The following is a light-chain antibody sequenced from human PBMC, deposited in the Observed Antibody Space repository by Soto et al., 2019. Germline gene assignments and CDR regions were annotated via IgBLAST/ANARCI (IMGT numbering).Light chain of an antibody. CDR3: QQYNTYS. J-gene: IGKJ3*01. V-gene: IGKV1-5*03. CDR1: QSISIW. Sequence: DIQMTQSPSTLSASVGDRVTITCRARQSISIWLAWYQQKPGKAPKLLIYKASSLESGVPSRFSGSGSGTEFTLTISSLQPDDFATYYCQQYNTYSFGPGTKVDIK. CDR2: KAS.